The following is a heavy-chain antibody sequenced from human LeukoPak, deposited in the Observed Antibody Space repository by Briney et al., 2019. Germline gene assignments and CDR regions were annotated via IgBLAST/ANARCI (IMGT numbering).Heavy chain of an antibody. V-gene: IGHV3-30*02. CDR2: IRYDGSNK. CDR1: GFTFSSYG. Sequence: PGGSLRLSCAASGFTFSSYGMHWVRQAPGKGLEWVAFIRYDGSNKYYADSVKGRFTISRDNSKNTLYLQMNSLRAEDTAVYYCAKGALVRTPHYHYYMDVGGKGTTVTVSS. J-gene: IGHJ6*03. CDR3: AKGALVRTPHYHYYMDV. D-gene: IGHD3-10*01.